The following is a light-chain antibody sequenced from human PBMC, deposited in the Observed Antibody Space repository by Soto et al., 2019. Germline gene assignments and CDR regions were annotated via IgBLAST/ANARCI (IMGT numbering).Light chain of an antibody. V-gene: IGKV1-9*01. CDR2: TAS. Sequence: DIQLTQSPSFLSASVGDRVTITCRANQEIRSYLAWYQQKPGKAPKLLIYTASTLQSGVPSRFSGSGFGTEFTLTISSLQPEDFATYYCQQLRTYLSFGGGTKVEIK. CDR1: QEIRSY. J-gene: IGKJ4*01. CDR3: QQLRTYLS.